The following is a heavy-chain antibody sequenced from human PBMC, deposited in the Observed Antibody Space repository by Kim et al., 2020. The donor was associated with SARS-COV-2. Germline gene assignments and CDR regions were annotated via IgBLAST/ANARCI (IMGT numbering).Heavy chain of an antibody. V-gene: IGHV4-39*01. CDR1: GGSISSSSYY. J-gene: IGHJ6*02. Sequence: SETLSLTCTVSGGSISSSSYYWGWIRQPPGKGLEWIGSIYYSGSTYYNPSLKSRVTISVDTSKNQFSLKLSSVTAADTAVYYCASIVPATYYYYYGMDVWGHGTTVTVSS. D-gene: IGHD2-2*01. CDR3: ASIVPATYYYYYGMDV. CDR2: IYYSGST.